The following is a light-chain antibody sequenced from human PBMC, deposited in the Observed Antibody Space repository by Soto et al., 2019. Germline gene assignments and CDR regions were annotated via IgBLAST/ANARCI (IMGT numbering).Light chain of an antibody. J-gene: IGLJ3*02. CDR3: VLYMGSGISM. CDR2: STT. V-gene: IGLV8-61*01. Sequence: QTVVTQEPSFSVSPGGTVTLTCGLNSGSVSTAHYPTWCQQTPGQAPRTLIYSTTTRSSGVPDRFSGSILGDKAALTITGAQADDESDYYCVLYMGSGISMFGGGTQLTVL. CDR1: SGSVSTAHY.